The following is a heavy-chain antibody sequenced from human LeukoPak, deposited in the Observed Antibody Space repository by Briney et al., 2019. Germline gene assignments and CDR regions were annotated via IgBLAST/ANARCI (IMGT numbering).Heavy chain of an antibody. V-gene: IGHV1-18*01. CDR1: GYIFTSYG. J-gene: IGHJ4*02. D-gene: IGHD3-16*02. Sequence: GSVKVSCKASGYIFTSYGISWVRQAPGQGLEWMGWISVYNDNKNYAQKFQGRVTMTTDPSTSTAHMELRSLRSDDTAVYYCARDNDYVWGSYRYPGYWGQGTLVTVPS. CDR3: ARDNDYVWGSYRYPGY. CDR2: ISVYNDNK.